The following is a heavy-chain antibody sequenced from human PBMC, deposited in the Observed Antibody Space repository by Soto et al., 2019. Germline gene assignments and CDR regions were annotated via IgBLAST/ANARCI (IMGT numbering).Heavy chain of an antibody. D-gene: IGHD5-12*01. J-gene: IGHJ6*04. CDR2: INPNSGGT. V-gene: IGHV1-2*02. CDR1: GYTFTGYY. CDR3: AYSGYEEVDYYYYYGMDV. Sequence: ASVKVSCKASGYTFTGYYMHWVRRAPGQGLEWMGWINPNSGGTNYAQKFQGRVTMTRDTSISTAYIELSRLRSDDTAVYYCAYSGYEEVDYYYYYGMDVWGKGTTVTVSS.